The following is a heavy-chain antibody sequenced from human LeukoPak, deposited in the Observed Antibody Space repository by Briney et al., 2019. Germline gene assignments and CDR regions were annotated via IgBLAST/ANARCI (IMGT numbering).Heavy chain of an antibody. CDR2: ISYDGSNK. J-gene: IGHJ1*01. V-gene: IGHV3-30*03. CDR1: GFTFSSYG. D-gene: IGHD3-22*01. CDR3: ARTGGGMGGYDSRGYYPAAPIQH. Sequence: PGRSLRLSCAASGFTFSSYGMHWVRQAPGKGLEWVAVISYDGSNKYYADSVKGRFTISRDNSKNTLYLQMNSLRAEDTAVYYCARTGGGMGGYDSRGYYPAAPIQHWGQGTLVTVSS.